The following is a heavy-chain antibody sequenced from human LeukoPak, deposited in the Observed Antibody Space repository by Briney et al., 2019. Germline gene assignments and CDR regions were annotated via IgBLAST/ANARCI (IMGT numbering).Heavy chain of an antibody. J-gene: IGHJ3*01. D-gene: IGHD1-20*01. CDR1: GFTFSSYW. CDR3: ARDGITGTVAFDF. Sequence: PGGFLRLSCAASGFTFSSYWMTWVRQAPGKGLEWVANIKQDGSEKYYVDSVKGRFTISRDNAKNSLYLQMNSLRAEDTAVYYCARDGITGTVAFDFWGQGTMVTVSS. CDR2: IKQDGSEK. V-gene: IGHV3-7*01.